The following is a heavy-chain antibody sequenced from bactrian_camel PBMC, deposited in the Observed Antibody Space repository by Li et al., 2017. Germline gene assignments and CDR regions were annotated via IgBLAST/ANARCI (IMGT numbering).Heavy chain of an antibody. CDR1: GFTFSSYD. V-gene: IGHV3S40*01. Sequence: VQLVESGGGLVQPGGSLRLSCAASGFTFSSYDMSWVRQAPGKEREGVAAIYTGGGSTYYADSVKGRFTISQDNAKNTVYLQMNSLKPEDTGMYYCAADTWCSDTNWYLGYGYDYWGQGTQVTVS. D-gene: IGHD1*01. CDR2: IYTGGGST. J-gene: IGHJ4*01. CDR3: AADTWCSDTNWYLGYGYDY.